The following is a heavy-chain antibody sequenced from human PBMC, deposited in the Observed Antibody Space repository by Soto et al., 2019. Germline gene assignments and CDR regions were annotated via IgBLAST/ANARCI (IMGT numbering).Heavy chain of an antibody. CDR3: AKAGGDCSGGSCYSNQGDY. J-gene: IGHJ4*02. Sequence: EVHLLESGGGLVQPGGSLRLSCAASGFTFSSYAMSWVRQAPGKGLEWVSGIVGSGSSTYYADSVKGRFTISRDTSKSTLYLQMNSLRADDTALYYCAKAGGDCSGGSCYSNQGDYWGQGTLVTVSS. CDR1: GFTFSSYA. V-gene: IGHV3-23*01. D-gene: IGHD2-15*01. CDR2: IVGSGSST.